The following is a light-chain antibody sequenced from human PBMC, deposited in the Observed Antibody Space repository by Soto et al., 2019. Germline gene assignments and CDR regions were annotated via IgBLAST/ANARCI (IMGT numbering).Light chain of an antibody. Sequence: EIVLTQSPGTLSLSQGERATLSCRASRSVSNNYLAWYQQKPGQAPRLLIYGASTRATGIPARFSGSGSGTEFTLTISSLQSEDFAVYYCQQYNNWPLTFGGGTKVDI. V-gene: IGKV3-15*01. CDR1: RSVSNN. J-gene: IGKJ4*01. CDR2: GAS. CDR3: QQYNNWPLT.